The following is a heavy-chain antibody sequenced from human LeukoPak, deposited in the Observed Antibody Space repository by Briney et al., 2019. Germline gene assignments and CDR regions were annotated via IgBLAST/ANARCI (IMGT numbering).Heavy chain of an antibody. CDR1: GDSISTSNSY. Sequence: SETLSLTCTVSGDSISTSNSYWGWIRQPPGKGLEWIGSIYYSGNTYYNASLKSRVTISVDTSKNQFSLKLISVTAADTAVYYCARAETYSSGWYDPFFDYWGQGTLVTVST. V-gene: IGHV4-39*01. CDR3: ARAETYSSGWYDPFFDY. J-gene: IGHJ4*02. D-gene: IGHD6-19*01. CDR2: IYYSGNT.